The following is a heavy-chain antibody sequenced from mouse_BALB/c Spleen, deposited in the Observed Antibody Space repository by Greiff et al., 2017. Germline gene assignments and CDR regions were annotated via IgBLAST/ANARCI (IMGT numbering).Heavy chain of an antibody. J-gene: IGHJ4*01. Sequence: VQLQESGPGLVQPSQSLSITCIVSGFSLTSYGVHWVRQSPGKGLEWLGVIWSGGSTDYNAAFISRLSISKDNSKSQVFFKMKSLQANDTAIYYCARGGYGNYPSYAMDYWGQGTSVTVSS. CDR1: GFSLTSYG. D-gene: IGHD2-1*01. CDR2: IWSGGST. CDR3: ARGGYGNYPSYAMDY. V-gene: IGHV2-2*02.